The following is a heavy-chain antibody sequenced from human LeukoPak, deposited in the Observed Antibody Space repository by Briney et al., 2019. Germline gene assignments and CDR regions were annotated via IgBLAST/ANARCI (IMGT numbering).Heavy chain of an antibody. CDR2: IKPDGSEK. CDR3: ARDHVVRGLVWDY. V-gene: IGHV3-7*05. D-gene: IGHD3-10*01. J-gene: IGHJ4*02. Sequence: PGGSLRLSCAASGFTFSNYWMTWVRQAPGKGLEWVANIKPDGSEKSYVDSVRGRFTISRDNAKNSLYVQMTSLRAEDTAVYYCARDHVVRGLVWDYWGQGTLVTVSS. CDR1: GFTFSNYW.